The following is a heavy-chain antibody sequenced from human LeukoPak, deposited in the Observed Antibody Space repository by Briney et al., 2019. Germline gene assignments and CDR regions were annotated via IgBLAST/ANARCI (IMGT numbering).Heavy chain of an antibody. V-gene: IGHV3-23*01. CDR3: AKGPRLYSYGFYYFDY. CDR2: ISGSGSST. Sequence: GGSLRLSCAASGFTFSSYAMSWVRQAPGKGLEWVSAISGSGSSTYYADSVKGRFTISRDNSKNTLYLQMNSLRAEDTAVYYCAKGPRLYSYGFYYFDYWGQGTLVTVSS. CDR1: GFTFSSYA. J-gene: IGHJ4*02. D-gene: IGHD5-18*01.